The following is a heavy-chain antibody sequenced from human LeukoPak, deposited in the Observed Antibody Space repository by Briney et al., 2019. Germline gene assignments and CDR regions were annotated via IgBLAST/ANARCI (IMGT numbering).Heavy chain of an antibody. D-gene: IGHD6-19*01. V-gene: IGHV3-7*01. CDR3: AREGGYSSGWRGY. Sequence: GGSLRLSCAASGFTFSSYWMSWVRQAPGKGLEWVANIKQDGSEKYYVDSVKGRFTISRDNAKNSLYLQMNSLRAEDTAVYYCAREGGYSSGWRGYWGQGTLVTVSS. J-gene: IGHJ4*02. CDR2: IKQDGSEK. CDR1: GFTFSSYW.